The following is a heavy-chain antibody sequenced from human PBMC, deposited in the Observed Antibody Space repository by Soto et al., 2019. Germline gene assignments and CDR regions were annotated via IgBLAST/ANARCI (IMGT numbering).Heavy chain of an antibody. J-gene: IGHJ6*02. CDR1: GGTFSSYT. CDR2: IIPILGIA. CDR3: ARDQYCSSTSCYGAYYYYYGMDV. V-gene: IGHV1-69*04. D-gene: IGHD2-2*01. Sequence: EASVKVSCKASGGTFSSYTISWVRQAPGQGLEWMGRIIPILGIANYAQKFQGRVTITADKSTSTAYMELSSLRSEDTAVYYCARDQYCSSTSCYGAYYYYYGMDVWGQGTTVTVSS.